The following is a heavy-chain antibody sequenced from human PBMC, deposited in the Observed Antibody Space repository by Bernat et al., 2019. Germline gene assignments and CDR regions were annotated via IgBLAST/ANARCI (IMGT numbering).Heavy chain of an antibody. CDR1: GFSFSDYY. V-gene: IGHV3-11*01. CDR2: LSSGGKSI. CDR3: AGEIAGEGY. J-gene: IGHJ4*02. Sequence: VQLVESGGGLVKPGGSLRLSCAASGFSFSDYYMSWISQAAGKGLEWISHLSSGGKSIYYAVPVKGRVTVSRDNAENSLYLQKNSLRAEDTAVYYYAGEIAGEGYWGQGTLVTVSS.